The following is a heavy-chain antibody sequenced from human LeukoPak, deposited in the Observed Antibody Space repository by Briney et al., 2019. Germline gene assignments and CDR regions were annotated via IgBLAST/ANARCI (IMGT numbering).Heavy chain of an antibody. D-gene: IGHD1-1*01. CDR1: GGSISSYY. J-gene: IGHJ4*02. V-gene: IGHV4-4*07. CDR3: ASDNWSEYFDH. Sequence: SETLSLTCTVSGGSISSYYWSWIRQPAGKGLEWIGRIYIGGSTNYNPSLNGRISMSVDTSKNQFSLNLTSVTAADTAVYYCASDNWSEYFDHWGQGTMVTVSS. CDR2: IYIGGST.